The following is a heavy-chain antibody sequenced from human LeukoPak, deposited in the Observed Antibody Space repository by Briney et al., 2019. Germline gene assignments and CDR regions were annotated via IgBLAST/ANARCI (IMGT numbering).Heavy chain of an antibody. CDR1: GYTFTSYG. J-gene: IGHJ4*02. V-gene: IGHV1-2*04. CDR3: ARGSLVAAAGSEVALDY. D-gene: IGHD6-13*01. CDR2: INPNSGGT. Sequence: AASVKVSCKASGYTFTSYGISWVRQAPGQGLEWMGWINPNSGGTNYAQKFQGWVTMTRDTSISTAYMELSRLRSDDTAVYYCARGSLVAAAGSEVALDYWGQGTLVTVSS.